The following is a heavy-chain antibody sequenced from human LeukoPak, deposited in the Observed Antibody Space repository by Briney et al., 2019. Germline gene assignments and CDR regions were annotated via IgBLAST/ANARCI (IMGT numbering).Heavy chain of an antibody. V-gene: IGHV4-39*01. D-gene: IGHD2-15*01. CDR1: GGSISNSHYY. CDR3: ARPGQLGYCSGGSCYFWVY. J-gene: IGHJ4*02. Sequence: SETLSLTCTVSGGSISNSHYYWGCIRQPPGKGLEWIGSIHYGGSTYYNPSLKSRVTISVDTSKNQFSLNLSSVTAADTAVYYCARPGQLGYCSGGSCYFWVYWGQGTLVTVSS. CDR2: IHYGGST.